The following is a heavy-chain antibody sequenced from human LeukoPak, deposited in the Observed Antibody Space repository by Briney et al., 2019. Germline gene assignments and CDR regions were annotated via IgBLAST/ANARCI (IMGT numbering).Heavy chain of an antibody. D-gene: IGHD3-16*02. J-gene: IGHJ4*02. Sequence: GESLRLSCVASGLTFSGQWLNWVRQAPGQGLEWVANIKHDGREKYYVDSVKGRFTISRDDGQNSLSLHMNSVRAEDTAVYYCGYTNNFYHWGQGALVVVSS. V-gene: IGHV3-7*01. CDR2: IKHDGREK. CDR1: GLTFSGQW. CDR3: GYTNNFYH.